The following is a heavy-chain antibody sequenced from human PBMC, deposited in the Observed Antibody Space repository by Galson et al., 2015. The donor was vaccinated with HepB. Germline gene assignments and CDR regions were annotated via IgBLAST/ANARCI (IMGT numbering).Heavy chain of an antibody. V-gene: IGHV1-46*01. CDR3: ARDLFPNDYGDDNWFDP. J-gene: IGHJ5*02. CDR1: GYTFTSYY. Sequence: QSGAEMKKPGTSVKVSCKASGYTFTSYYMHWVRQAPGQGLEWMGIINPSGGSTNYAQKFQGRVTMTRDTSTSTVYMELSSLRSEDTAVYYCARDLFPNDYGDDNWFDPWGQGTLVTVSS. D-gene: IGHD4-17*01. CDR2: INPSGGST.